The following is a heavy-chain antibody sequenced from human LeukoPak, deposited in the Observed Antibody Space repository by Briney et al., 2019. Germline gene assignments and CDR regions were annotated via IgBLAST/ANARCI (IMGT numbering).Heavy chain of an antibody. CDR3: ARPHRSGWYGGFDY. D-gene: IGHD6-19*01. J-gene: IGHJ4*02. CDR2: LSYSGST. Sequence: PSGTLSLTCTVSGGSISSGGYYWGWIRQPPGKGPEWIASLSYSGSTSYNPSLKSRVTISVDTSKNQFSLKLISVTAPDTAVYYCARPHRSGWYGGFDYWGQGTLVTVSS. CDR1: GGSISSGGYY. V-gene: IGHV4-39*01.